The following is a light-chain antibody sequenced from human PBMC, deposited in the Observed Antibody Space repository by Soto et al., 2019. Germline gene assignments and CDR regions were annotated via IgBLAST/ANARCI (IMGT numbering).Light chain of an antibody. Sequence: DIQMTQSPSTLSASVGDRVVITCRASQIIRSWVAWYQLKPGKAPKLLIYAASTLQSGVPSRFSGSGSGTDFTLTISSLQPEDFATYYCQQLNSYPLTFGQGTRLEIK. CDR1: QIIRSW. J-gene: IGKJ5*01. CDR3: QQLNSYPLT. CDR2: AAS. V-gene: IGKV1-5*01.